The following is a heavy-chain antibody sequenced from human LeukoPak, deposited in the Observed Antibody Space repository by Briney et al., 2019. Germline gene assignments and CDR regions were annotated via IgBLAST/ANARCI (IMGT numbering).Heavy chain of an antibody. CDR3: AKVVYDSSGHLDY. CDR2: ISWNSGSI. V-gene: IGHV3-9*01. J-gene: IGHJ4*02. D-gene: IGHD3-22*01. Sequence: TGGSLRLSCAASGFTFDDYAMHWVRQAPGKGLEWVSGISWNSGSIGYADSVKGRFTISRDNAKNSLYPQMNSLRAEDTALYYCAKVVYDSSGHLDYWGQGTLVTVSS. CDR1: GFTFDDYA.